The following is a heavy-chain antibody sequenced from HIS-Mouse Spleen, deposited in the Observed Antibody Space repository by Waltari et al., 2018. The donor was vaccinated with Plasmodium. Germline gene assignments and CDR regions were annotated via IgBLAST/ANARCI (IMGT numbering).Heavy chain of an antibody. CDR1: GFTFSSYG. CDR2: IAYDGSNQ. Sequence: QVQLVESGGGVVQPGRSLRLSCAASGFTFSSYGMHWVRQAPGKGLEWVAVIAYDGSNQDYADSVKGRFTISIDNSKNTLYLQMNSLRAEDTAVYYCAKILSYSSSPEDYWGQGTLVTVSS. J-gene: IGHJ4*02. CDR3: AKILSYSSSPEDY. D-gene: IGHD6-6*01. V-gene: IGHV3-30*18.